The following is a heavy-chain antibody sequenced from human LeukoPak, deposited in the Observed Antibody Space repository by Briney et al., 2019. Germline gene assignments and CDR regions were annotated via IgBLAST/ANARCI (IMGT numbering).Heavy chain of an antibody. V-gene: IGHV3-21*01. CDR3: ARVSGGIYYDSSGYDYV. Sequence: GGSLRLSCAASGFTFSSYSMNWVRQAPGKGLEWVSSISSSSSYIYYADSVKGRFTISRDNAKNSLYLQMNSLRAEDTAVYYCARVSGGIYYDSSGYDYVWGQGTLVTVS. J-gene: IGHJ4*02. CDR2: ISSSSSYI. CDR1: GFTFSSYS. D-gene: IGHD3-22*01.